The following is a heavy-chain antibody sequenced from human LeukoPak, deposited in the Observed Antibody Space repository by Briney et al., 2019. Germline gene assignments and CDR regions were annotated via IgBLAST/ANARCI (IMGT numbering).Heavy chain of an antibody. CDR3: ARVVLSLCYDSSGYLPDY. CDR1: GFTFSSYS. V-gene: IGHV3-21*01. Sequence: PGGSLRLSCAASGFTFSSYSMNWVRQAPGKGLEWVSSISSSSSYIYYADSVNGRFTISGDNAKNSLYLQMNSLRAEDSAVYYCARVVLSLCYDSSGYLPDYWGQGTLVTVSS. D-gene: IGHD3-22*01. CDR2: ISSSSSYI. J-gene: IGHJ4*02.